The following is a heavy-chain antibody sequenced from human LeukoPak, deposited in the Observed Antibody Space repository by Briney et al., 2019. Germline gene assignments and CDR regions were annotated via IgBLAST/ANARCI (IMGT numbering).Heavy chain of an antibody. CDR3: AKEGGYSSSWTDY. Sequence: GRSLRLSCVASGFIFDDYGMHWIRQVPGKGLEWVSGISWDSAFTGYADSVKGRFTISRDNAKNSLYLQMNSLRAEDTAVYYCAKEGGYSSSWTDYWGQGTLVTVSS. CDR2: ISWDSAFT. J-gene: IGHJ4*02. V-gene: IGHV3-9*01. CDR1: GFIFDDYG. D-gene: IGHD6-13*01.